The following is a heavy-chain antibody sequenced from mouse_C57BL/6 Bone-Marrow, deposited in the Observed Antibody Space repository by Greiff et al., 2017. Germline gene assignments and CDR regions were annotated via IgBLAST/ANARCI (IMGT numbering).Heavy chain of an antibody. Sequence: EVKLQQSGAELVRPGASVKLSCTASGFNIKDDYMHWVKQRPEQGLEWIGWIDPENGDTEYASKFQGKATITADTSSNTAYLQLSSLTSEDTAVYYCTIYGSSPFAYWGQGTLVTVSA. CDR1: GFNIKDDY. J-gene: IGHJ3*01. D-gene: IGHD1-1*01. V-gene: IGHV14-4*01. CDR2: IDPENGDT. CDR3: TIYGSSPFAY.